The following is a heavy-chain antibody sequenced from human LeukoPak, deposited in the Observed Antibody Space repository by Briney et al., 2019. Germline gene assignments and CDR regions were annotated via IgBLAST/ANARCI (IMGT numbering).Heavy chain of an antibody. CDR3: ASEQTTSGGRRLDS. D-gene: IGHD1-26*01. V-gene: IGHV4-4*07. Sequence: SETLSLTCTVSGGSITDSFWTWIRQPAGRGLEGIGRIYSSGMTNCSPSLKSRVTMSVDTSKNQFSLNLTSVTAADTAVYFCASEQTTSGGRRLDSWGQGTLVIVSS. J-gene: IGHJ4*02. CDR2: IYSSGMT. CDR1: GGSITDSF.